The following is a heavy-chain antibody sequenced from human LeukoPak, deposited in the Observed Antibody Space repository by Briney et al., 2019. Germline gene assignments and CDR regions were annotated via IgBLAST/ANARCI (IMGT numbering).Heavy chain of an antibody. V-gene: IGHV3-30-3*01. CDR2: VSFDGSNN. Sequence: GGSLRLSCAASGFVFNVYAMHCVREAPGKGREWVAVVSFDGSNNYYADFVRGRFTISRDNSKNTLYLQTNSLRVDDTAVYFCARDPEESDDYDSSGYYFDYWGQGTLVTVSS. J-gene: IGHJ4*02. CDR3: ARDPEESDDYDSSGYYFDY. D-gene: IGHD3-22*01. CDR1: GFVFNVYA.